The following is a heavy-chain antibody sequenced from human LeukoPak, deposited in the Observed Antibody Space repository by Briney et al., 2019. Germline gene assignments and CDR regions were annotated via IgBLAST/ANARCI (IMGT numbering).Heavy chain of an antibody. CDR2: INPSVGST. V-gene: IGHV1-46*01. J-gene: IGHJ4*02. D-gene: IGHD2-15*01. CDR3: ARDVMVAAYYFDS. Sequence: GASVKVSCKASGYTFTSYSMHWVRQAPGQGLEWMGIINPSVGSTSYAQKFQGRVTMTRDTSTSTVYMELSSLRSDDTAVYYCARDVMVAAYYFDSLGQGTLVTVSS. CDR1: GYTFTSYS.